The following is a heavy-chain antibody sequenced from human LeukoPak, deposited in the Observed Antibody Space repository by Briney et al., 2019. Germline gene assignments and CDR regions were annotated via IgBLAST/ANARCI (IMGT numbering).Heavy chain of an antibody. CDR2: ISSSGDLT. CDR3: AKSTGGAIFYIDY. J-gene: IGHJ4*02. V-gene: IGHV3-23*01. D-gene: IGHD2-8*02. Sequence: PGGSLRLSCAASGFTFSSYTMSWVRQAPGKGLECVSGISSSGDLTYYADSVKGRFTISRDNSKNTLYLQMDGLRAEDTAVYYCAKSTGGAIFYIDYWGQGTLVTVSS. CDR1: GFTFSSYT.